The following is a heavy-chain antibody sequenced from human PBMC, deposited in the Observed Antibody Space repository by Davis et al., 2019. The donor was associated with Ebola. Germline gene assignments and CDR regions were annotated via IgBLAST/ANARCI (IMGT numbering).Heavy chain of an antibody. CDR3: AGVCASCYVSRYGMDV. D-gene: IGHD2-2*01. V-gene: IGHV1-3*01. J-gene: IGHJ6*04. Sequence: ASVKVSCKASGYNFDVYAIHWVRQAPGQRLEWMGWVYGGTGDTKYSEKLQGRVTITTDTSASTAYMELRSLRSDDTAVYYCAGVCASCYVSRYGMDVWGKGTTVTVSS. CDR1: GYNFDVYA. CDR2: VYGGTGDT.